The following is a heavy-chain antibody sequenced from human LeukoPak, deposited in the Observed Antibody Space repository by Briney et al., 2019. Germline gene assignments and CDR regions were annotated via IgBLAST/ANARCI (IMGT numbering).Heavy chain of an antibody. CDR1: GGSISSYY. J-gene: IGHJ3*02. CDR3: ARDVVVTAAYAFDI. CDR2: IYYSGST. D-gene: IGHD2-21*02. V-gene: IGHV4-59*01. Sequence: SETLSLTCTLSGGSISSYYWSWIRQPPGKGLEWVGYIYYSGSTNYNPSLKSRVTISVDTSKNQFSLKLSSVTAADTAVYYCARDVVVTAAYAFDIWGQGTMVTVSS.